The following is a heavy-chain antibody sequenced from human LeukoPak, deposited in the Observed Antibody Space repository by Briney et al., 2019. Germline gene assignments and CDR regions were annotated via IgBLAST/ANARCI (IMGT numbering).Heavy chain of an antibody. CDR1: GDSITSDY. CDR3: ARLGCISNTCYSY. Sequence: SETLSLTCIVSGDSITSDYWSWIRQSPGKGLEWIGYINYSGNSEYNPSLKSRVTISVERSKKQVSLKMTSVAAADTAVYYCARLGCISNTCYSYWALGALVTVSS. V-gene: IGHV4-59*08. D-gene: IGHD2/OR15-2a*01. J-gene: IGHJ4*02. CDR2: INYSGNS.